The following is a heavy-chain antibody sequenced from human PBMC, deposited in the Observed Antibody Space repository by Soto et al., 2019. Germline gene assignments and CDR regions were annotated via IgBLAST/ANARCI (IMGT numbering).Heavy chain of an antibody. J-gene: IGHJ6*03. CDR2: MNPNSGNT. V-gene: IGHV1-8*01. CDR3: ARQLVPAATYYMDG. D-gene: IGHD2-2*01. Sequence: ASVKVSCKASGYTFTSYDINWVRQATGQGLEWMGWMNPNSGNTGYAQKFQGRVTMTRNTSISTAYMELSSLRSEDTAVYYCARQLVPAATYYMDGWGKGTTVTVSS. CDR1: GYTFTSYD.